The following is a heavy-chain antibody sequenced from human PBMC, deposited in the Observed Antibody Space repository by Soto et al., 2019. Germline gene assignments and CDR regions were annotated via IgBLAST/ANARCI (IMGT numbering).Heavy chain of an antibody. J-gene: IGHJ4*02. CDR1: GFTFDDYV. D-gene: IGHD4-17*01. V-gene: IGHV3-9*01. Sequence: EVQLVESGGGLVQPGRSLRLSCAASGFTFDDYVMHWVRQAPGKGLEWVSGISWNSGTIAYADSVKGRFTISRDNAKNSLYLQMNSLRAEDTALYYCAKAPWTTVTNDFDHWGQGTLVTVSS. CDR2: ISWNSGTI. CDR3: AKAPWTTVTNDFDH.